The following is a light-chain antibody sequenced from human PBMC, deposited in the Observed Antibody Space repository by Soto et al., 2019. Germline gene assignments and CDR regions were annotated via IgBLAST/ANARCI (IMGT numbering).Light chain of an antibody. CDR1: QTISGY. Sequence: DIQMTPSPSSLSASVGDRVTITCRVSQTISGYLNWYQQKPGKAPELLIYAASSLRSVVPSRFSGSGSGTDFTLTISCLQSEDFATYYCQQYYSYPQTFGQGTKVDIK. J-gene: IGKJ1*01. CDR2: AAS. CDR3: QQYYSYPQT. V-gene: IGKV1-39*01.